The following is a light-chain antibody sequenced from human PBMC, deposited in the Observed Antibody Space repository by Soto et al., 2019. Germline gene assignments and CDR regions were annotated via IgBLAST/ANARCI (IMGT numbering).Light chain of an antibody. J-gene: IGKJ2*01. CDR3: QQYNSYPDT. V-gene: IGKV1-5*03. Sequence: DIQMTQSPSTLSASVGDRVTITCRASQSISSWLAWYQQKPGKAPKLLIYKASSLESGVPSRFSGSGSGTEFTLTIRSLQPDDFATDYCQQYNSYPDTFGQGTKLEIK. CDR2: KAS. CDR1: QSISSW.